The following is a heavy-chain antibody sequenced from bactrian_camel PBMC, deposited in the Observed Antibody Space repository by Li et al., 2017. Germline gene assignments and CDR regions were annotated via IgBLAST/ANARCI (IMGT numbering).Heavy chain of an antibody. J-gene: IGHJ4*01. V-gene: IGHV3S40*01. CDR2: IYSAGVTT. D-gene: IGHD6*01. CDR3: AEGRGSRGEHCYSLNY. CDR1: GYTESTNS. Sequence: VQLVESGGGSVQAGGSLRLSCTRSGYTESTNSMAWFRQAPGKEREAVAAIYSAGVTTHYADSVKGRFIISQEGNTVYLEMNNLKPEDTAMYYCAEGRGSRGEHCYSLNYWGQGTQVTVS.